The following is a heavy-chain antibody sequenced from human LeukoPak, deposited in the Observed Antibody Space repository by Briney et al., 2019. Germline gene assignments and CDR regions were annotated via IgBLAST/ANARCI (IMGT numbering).Heavy chain of an antibody. Sequence: ASXXVSCKASGGTFISYAISWVRQAPGQGLEWMGRIIPIFGTANYAQKFQGRVTITTDESTSTAYMELSSLRSEDTAVYYCARDRLAYCGGDCYSNWGQGTLVTVSS. D-gene: IGHD2-21*02. CDR2: IIPIFGTA. J-gene: IGHJ4*02. V-gene: IGHV1-69*05. CDR1: GGTFISYA. CDR3: ARDRLAYCGGDCYSN.